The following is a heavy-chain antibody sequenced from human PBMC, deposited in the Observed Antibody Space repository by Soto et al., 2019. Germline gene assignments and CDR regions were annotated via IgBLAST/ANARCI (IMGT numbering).Heavy chain of an antibody. Sequence: GASVKVSCKASGYTFTSYAMHWVRQAPGQGLEWMGWISAYNGNTNYAQKLQGRVTMTTDTSTSTAYMELRSLRSDDTAVYYCARDVAMVSHRHYGMDAWGQGTTVTVSS. CDR3: ARDVAMVSHRHYGMDA. D-gene: IGHD5-18*01. V-gene: IGHV1-18*01. CDR2: ISAYNGNT. CDR1: GYTFTSYA. J-gene: IGHJ6*02.